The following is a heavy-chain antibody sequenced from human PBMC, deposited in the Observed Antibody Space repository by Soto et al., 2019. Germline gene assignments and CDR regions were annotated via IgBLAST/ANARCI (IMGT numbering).Heavy chain of an antibody. Sequence: QVQLVQSGAEVKKPGASVKVSCKASGYTFTSYGISCVRQAPGQGLEWMGWISAYNGNTNYAQKLQGRVTMTTDTSTSTAYMELRSLRSDDTAVYYCARVPRSNKGWLGMAKDYWGQGTLVTVSS. CDR3: ARVPRSNKGWLGMAKDY. D-gene: IGHD6-19*01. V-gene: IGHV1-18*01. CDR1: GYTFTSYG. CDR2: ISAYNGNT. J-gene: IGHJ4*02.